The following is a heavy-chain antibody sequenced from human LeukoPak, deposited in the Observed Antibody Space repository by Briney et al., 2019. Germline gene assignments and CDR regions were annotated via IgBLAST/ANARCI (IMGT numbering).Heavy chain of an antibody. CDR1: GYTLTELS. CDR2: FDPEDGET. CDR3: ATKDSSGYYYVAYFDY. Sequence: ASVKVSCKVSGYTLTELSMHWVRQAPGKGLEWMGGFDPEDGETIYAQKFQGRVTMTEDTSTDTAYMELSRLRSEDTAVYYCATKDSSGYYYVAYFDYWGQGTLVTVSS. D-gene: IGHD3-22*01. J-gene: IGHJ4*02. V-gene: IGHV1-24*01.